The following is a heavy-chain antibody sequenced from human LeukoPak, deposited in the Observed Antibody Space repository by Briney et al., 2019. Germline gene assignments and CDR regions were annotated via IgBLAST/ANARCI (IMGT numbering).Heavy chain of an antibody. CDR1: GASISSSNW. V-gene: IGHV4-4*02. D-gene: IGHD6-13*01. CDR3: ARAYSSSWYFNWFDP. CDR2: IYYSGST. J-gene: IGHJ5*02. Sequence: SETLSLTCAVSGASISSSNWWSWVRQPPGKGLEWIGEIYYSGSTYYNPSLKSRVTISVDTSKNQFSLKLSSVTAADTAVYYCARAYSSSWYFNWFDPWGQGTLVTVSS.